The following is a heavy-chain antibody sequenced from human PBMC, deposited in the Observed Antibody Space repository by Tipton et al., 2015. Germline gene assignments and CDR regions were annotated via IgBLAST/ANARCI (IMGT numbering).Heavy chain of an antibody. CDR2: IYNSGST. CDR1: DGSISDDY. Sequence: TLSPTCTVSDGSISDDYWNWIRQPPGRGLEWIGYIYNSGSTNYNPSLKSRVTISVDTSKNQLSLKLSSVTASDTAVYYCARARGRHGGLFDSWGQGILVTVSS. J-gene: IGHJ4*02. CDR3: ARARGRHGGLFDS. V-gene: IGHV4-4*09. D-gene: IGHD4-23*01.